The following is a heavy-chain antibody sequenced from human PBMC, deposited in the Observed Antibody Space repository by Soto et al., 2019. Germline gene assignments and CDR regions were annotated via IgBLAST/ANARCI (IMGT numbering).Heavy chain of an antibody. V-gene: IGHV3-23*01. CDR1: GFTFSSYA. CDR2: ISGSGGST. CDR3: AKDQARRLEPY. J-gene: IGHJ4*02. Sequence: EVQLLESGGGLVQPGGSLRLSCAASGFTFSSYAMSWVRQAPGKGLEWVSAISGSGGSTYYADSVKGRFTISRDNSKNTLYLQMTSLKAEETAVYNCAKDQARRLEPYWGQGTLVTVSS.